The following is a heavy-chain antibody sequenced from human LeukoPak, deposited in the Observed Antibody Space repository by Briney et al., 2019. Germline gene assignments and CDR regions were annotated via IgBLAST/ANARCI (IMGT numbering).Heavy chain of an antibody. D-gene: IGHD1-7*01. J-gene: IGHJ4*02. CDR2: INPNSGGT. Sequence: GASVKVSCKASGYTFTGYYMRWVRQAPGQGLEWMGWINPNSGGTNYAQKFQGRVTMTRDTSISTAYMELSRLRSDDTAVYYCARAGWNSKKAYDYWGQGTLVTVSS. CDR1: GYTFTGYY. V-gene: IGHV1-2*02. CDR3: ARAGWNSKKAYDY.